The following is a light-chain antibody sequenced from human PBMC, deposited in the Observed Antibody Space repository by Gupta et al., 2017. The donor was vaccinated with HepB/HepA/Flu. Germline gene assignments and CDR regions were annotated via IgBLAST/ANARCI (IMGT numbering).Light chain of an antibody. CDR3: QQYNSYWT. Sequence: DIQITQSPSTLSASIGDRVTITCRASQSISSWFACHQQKPGTVPNLLIYKASSLQSGVPSRFSGSGSGTEFTLTITSLQPDDFATYYCQQYNSYWTFGQGTKVEI. J-gene: IGKJ1*01. V-gene: IGKV1-5*03. CDR1: QSISSW. CDR2: KAS.